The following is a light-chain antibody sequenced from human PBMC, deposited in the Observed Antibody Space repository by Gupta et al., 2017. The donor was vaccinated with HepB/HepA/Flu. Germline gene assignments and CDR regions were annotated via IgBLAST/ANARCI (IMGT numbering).Light chain of an antibody. J-gene: IGLJ2*01. CDR2: QDS. V-gene: IGLV3-1*01. Sequence: SYELTQPPSVSVSPGQTASITYSGDKLGDKYACWYQQKPGQSPVLVIYQDSKRPSGIPERFSGSNSGTTATLTISGTQAMDDADYYCQAWDSSTVVFGGGTKLTVL. CDR1: KLGDKY. CDR3: QAWDSSTVV.